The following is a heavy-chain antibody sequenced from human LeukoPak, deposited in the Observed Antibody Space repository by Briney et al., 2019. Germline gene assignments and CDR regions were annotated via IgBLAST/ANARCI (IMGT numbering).Heavy chain of an antibody. CDR3: ARGPLVVVAATPFDY. Sequence: ASVKVSCKASGYTFTGYYMHWVRQAPGQGLEWMGWINPNSGGTNYAQKFQGRVAMTRDTSISTAYTELSRLRSDDTAVYYCARGPLVVVAATPFDYWGQGTLVTVSS. CDR2: INPNSGGT. J-gene: IGHJ4*02. V-gene: IGHV1-2*02. CDR1: GYTFTGYY. D-gene: IGHD2-15*01.